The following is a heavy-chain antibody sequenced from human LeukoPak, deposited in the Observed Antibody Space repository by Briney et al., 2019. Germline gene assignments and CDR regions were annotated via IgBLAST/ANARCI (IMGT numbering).Heavy chain of an antibody. D-gene: IGHD3-3*01. J-gene: IGHJ4*02. V-gene: IGHV3-48*01. Sequence: GGSLRLSCAASGFTFSSYSMNWVRQAPRKGLEWVSYISSSSSTIYYADSVKGRFTISRDNAKNSLYLQMNILRAEDTAVYYCAREFDFWSGYYRKWGQGTLVTVSS. CDR2: ISSSSSTI. CDR3: AREFDFWSGYYRK. CDR1: GFTFSSYS.